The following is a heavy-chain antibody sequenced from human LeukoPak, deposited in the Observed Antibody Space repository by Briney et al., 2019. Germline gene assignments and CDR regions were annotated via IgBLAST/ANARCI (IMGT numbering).Heavy chain of an antibody. CDR3: AREQQLVFNWFDP. D-gene: IGHD6-13*01. CDR2: IYHSGST. V-gene: IGHV4-30-2*01. Sequence: SETLSLTCTVSGGSISSGGYYWSWIRQPPGKGLEWIGYIYHSGSTYYNPSIKSRVTISVDRSKNQFSLKLSSVTAADTAVYYCAREQQLVFNWFDPWGQGTLVTVSS. J-gene: IGHJ5*02. CDR1: GGSISSGGYY.